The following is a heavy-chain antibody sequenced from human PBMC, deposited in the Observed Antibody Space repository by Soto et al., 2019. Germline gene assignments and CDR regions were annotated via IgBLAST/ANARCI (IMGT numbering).Heavy chain of an antibody. Sequence: PVGSLRLSCAASGFTFSSYGMHWVRQAPGKGLEWVAVIWYDGSNKYYADSVKGRFTISRDNSKDTLYLQMNSLRAEDTAVYYCARAHSSGYYYVYYYYYGMDVWGQGTTVTVSS. V-gene: IGHV3-33*01. D-gene: IGHD3-22*01. CDR1: GFTFSSYG. CDR2: IWYDGSNK. J-gene: IGHJ6*02. CDR3: ARAHSSGYYYVYYYYYGMDV.